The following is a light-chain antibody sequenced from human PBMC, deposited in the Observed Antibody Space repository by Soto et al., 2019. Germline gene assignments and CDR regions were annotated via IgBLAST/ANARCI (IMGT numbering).Light chain of an antibody. Sequence: EIVLTQSPATLSLYPGERATLSCRASQSVWTYLAWYQQKPGQAPRLLIYAASTGATGVPARFSGSGSGTEFTLTISGLQSEDFAIYYCQQFNNWPPPITFGQGTRLEIK. CDR2: AAS. CDR1: QSVWTY. J-gene: IGKJ5*01. V-gene: IGKV3-15*01. CDR3: QQFNNWPPPIT.